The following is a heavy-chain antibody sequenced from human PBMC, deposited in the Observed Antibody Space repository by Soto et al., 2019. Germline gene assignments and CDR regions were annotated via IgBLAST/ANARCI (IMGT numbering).Heavy chain of an antibody. CDR3: ARGGGGPDTAYV. J-gene: IGHJ6*02. D-gene: IGHD3-16*01. V-gene: IGHV1-8*01. Sequence: QVQLVQSGAEVKKPGASVKVSCKTSGYTFTSYDINWVRQATGQGLAWMGWMNPNSGNTGYSQKFHGRVTMTRNTYIRTPYMGLSSVRSEDTAVYYCARGGGGPDTAYVWGQGTTVTVSS. CDR1: GYTFTSYD. CDR2: MNPNSGNT.